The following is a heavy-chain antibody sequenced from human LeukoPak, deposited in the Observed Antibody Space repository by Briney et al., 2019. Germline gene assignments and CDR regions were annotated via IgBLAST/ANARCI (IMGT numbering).Heavy chain of an antibody. D-gene: IGHD2-15*01. CDR2: IRSKADGGTP. J-gene: IGHJ4*02. CDR1: GFIFSDAW. V-gene: IGHV3-15*07. CDR3: TTRSPARYCSDGACYSSADY. Sequence: GGSLRLSCAASGFIFSDAWMNWVRQAPGKGLEWVGHIRSKADGGTPDYIAPVKGRFTISRDDSKDTQYLQMNSLNTEDTAMYYCTTRSPARYCSDGACYSSADYWGQGTLVTVSS.